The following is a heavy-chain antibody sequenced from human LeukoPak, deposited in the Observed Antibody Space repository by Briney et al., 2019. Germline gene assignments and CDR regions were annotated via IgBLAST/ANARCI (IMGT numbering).Heavy chain of an antibody. V-gene: IGHV3-21*01. J-gene: IGHJ4*02. D-gene: IGHD2/OR15-2a*01. CDR2: ISSSSSYI. CDR3: ARLDFRSFDY. CDR1: GFTFSSYS. Sequence: GGSLRLSCAASGFTFSSYSMNWVRQAPGKGLEWVSSISSSSSYIYYADSVKGRFTISRDNAKNSRYLQMNSLRAEDTAVYYCARLDFRSFDYWGQGTLVTVSS.